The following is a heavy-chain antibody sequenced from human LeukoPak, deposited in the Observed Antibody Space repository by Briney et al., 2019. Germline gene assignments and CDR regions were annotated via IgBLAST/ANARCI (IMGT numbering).Heavy chain of an antibody. CDR3: ARDLIGKKGFDY. V-gene: IGHV3-7*01. CDR2: IKQDGSEK. CDR1: GFTFSSYW. J-gene: IGHJ4*02. Sequence: GGSLRLSCAASGFTFSSYWMSWVRQAPGKGLEGVANIKQDGSEKYYVGSVKSRFPISRDNAKKSLYLQMNSLRDEDTAVYYCARDLIGKKGFDYWGQGTLVTVSS. D-gene: IGHD2-8*01.